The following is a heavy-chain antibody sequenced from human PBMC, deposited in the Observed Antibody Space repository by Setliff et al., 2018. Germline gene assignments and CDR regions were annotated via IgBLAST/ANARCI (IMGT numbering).Heavy chain of an antibody. J-gene: IGHJ5*01. D-gene: IGHD3-22*01. CDR1: GITFKNAW. Sequence: PGGSLRLSCSVSGITFKNAWMTWVRQAPGKGPEWVGRIKSSIEGATSDYGAPAKGRFTISRDDSKQMIFLQMHNLKTEDTGLYYCATGPRDSRNYLTWLGSWGQGTLVTVSS. V-gene: IGHV3-15*01. CDR2: IKSSIEGATS. CDR3: ATGPRDSRNYLTWLGS.